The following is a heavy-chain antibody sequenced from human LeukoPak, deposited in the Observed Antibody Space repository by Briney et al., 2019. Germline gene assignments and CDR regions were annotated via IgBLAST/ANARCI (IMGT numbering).Heavy chain of an antibody. CDR1: GVSISTHY. Sequence: NPSETLSLTCTVSGVSISTHYWNWIRQPPGEGLEWIGYMRYDGSTNYNPSLKSRVIISMDTSKNQLSLKLTSVTAADTAVYYCARGGEYSSEYNWFDPWGQGTLVTVSS. CDR3: ARGGEYSSEYNWFDP. J-gene: IGHJ5*02. V-gene: IGHV4-59*11. CDR2: MRYDGST. D-gene: IGHD6-25*01.